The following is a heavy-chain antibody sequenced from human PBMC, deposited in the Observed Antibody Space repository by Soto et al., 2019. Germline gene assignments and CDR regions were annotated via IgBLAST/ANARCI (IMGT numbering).Heavy chain of an antibody. V-gene: IGHV1-18*01. CDR3: ARGRGYSGYDDY. CDR1: GYTFTNYG. D-gene: IGHD5-12*01. Sequence: GASVKVSCKASGYTFTNYGITWVRQAPGQGLEWMGWISAYNGDTHYTQRLQGRVTMTTDTSTSTAYMELRSLRSDDTAVYYCARGRGYSGYDDYWGQGTLVTVSS. CDR2: ISAYNGDT. J-gene: IGHJ4*02.